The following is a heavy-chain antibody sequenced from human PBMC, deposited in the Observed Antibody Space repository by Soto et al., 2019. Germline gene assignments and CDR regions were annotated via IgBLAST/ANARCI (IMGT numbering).Heavy chain of an antibody. CDR1: GFTFSSYA. Sequence: GGSLRLSCAASGFTFSSYAMQWVRQAPGKGLEWVAVISYEGSNKYYADSVKGRFTISRDNSKDTLYLQMNSLRAEDTAVYYCASQSLTVSGWADYYFGYWGQGTLVTVSS. CDR3: ASQSLTVSGWADYYFGY. CDR2: ISYEGSNK. J-gene: IGHJ4*02. D-gene: IGHD6-19*01. V-gene: IGHV3-30-3*01.